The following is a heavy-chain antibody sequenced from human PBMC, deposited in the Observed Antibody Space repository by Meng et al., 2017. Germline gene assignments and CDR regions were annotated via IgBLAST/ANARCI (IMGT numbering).Heavy chain of an antibody. CDR1: GFTFRNYW. J-gene: IGHJ5*02. Sequence: VQLVGSGEGLVPSGGSLRLSCTASGFTFRNYWMHWVRQAPGKGLVWVSRIKPDGTMTVYADSVKGRFTISRDNAKNTLYLQMNSLRSDDTAVYYCARSDWFDPWGQGTLVTVSS. V-gene: IGHV3-74*01. CDR2: IKPDGTMT. CDR3: ARSDWFDP.